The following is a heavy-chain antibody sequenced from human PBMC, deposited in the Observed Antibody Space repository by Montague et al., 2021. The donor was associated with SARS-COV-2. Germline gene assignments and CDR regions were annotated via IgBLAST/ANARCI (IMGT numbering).Heavy chain of an antibody. D-gene: IGHD3-9*01. J-gene: IGHJ4*02. CDR2: LYHTGRT. Sequence: SETLSLTCTVSHGSTSSSSYYWGWIRQPPGKGLEWIGGLYHTGRTYNNPSLKSRVTLSVDTSRNQFSLNVSSVSAAATAMYYCAVVDILTGYSLNYWGQGTLVTVSS. CDR3: AVVDILTGYSLNY. V-gene: IGHV4-39*01. CDR1: HGSTSSSSYY.